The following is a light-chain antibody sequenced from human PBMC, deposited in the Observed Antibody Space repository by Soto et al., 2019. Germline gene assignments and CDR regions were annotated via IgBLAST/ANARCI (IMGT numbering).Light chain of an antibody. CDR3: MQALQTPDT. CDR2: LGS. V-gene: IGKV2-28*01. CDR1: QSLLHSNGFNY. Sequence: DIVMTQSPLSLPVTPGEAASISCRSSQSLLHSNGFNYLDWYLQKPGQSPKLLIYLGSNRASGVPDRFSGSGSGTDFTLKISRVEAEDVGVYYCMQALQTPDTFGQGTKLEIK. J-gene: IGKJ2*01.